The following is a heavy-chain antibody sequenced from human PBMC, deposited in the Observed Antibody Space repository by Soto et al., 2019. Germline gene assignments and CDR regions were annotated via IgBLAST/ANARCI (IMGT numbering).Heavy chain of an antibody. Sequence: ASVKVSCKASGYTFISYAMHWVRQAPGQRLEWMGWINAGNGNTKYSQKFQGRVTITRDTSASTAYMEVSSLRSEDTAVYYCARVSVLMVYAIYGQDVWGQGTTVTVSS. CDR3: ARVSVLMVYAIYGQDV. D-gene: IGHD2-8*01. CDR1: GYTFISYA. CDR2: INAGNGNT. V-gene: IGHV1-3*01. J-gene: IGHJ6*02.